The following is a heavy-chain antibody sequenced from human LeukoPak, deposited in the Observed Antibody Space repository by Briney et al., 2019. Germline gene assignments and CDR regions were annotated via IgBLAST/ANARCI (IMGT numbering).Heavy chain of an antibody. CDR1: GYTFTSYY. CDR3: ARDVLYSGYGPPQYYYYYYMDV. Sequence: VASVKVSCKASGYTFTSYYMHWVRQAPGQGLEWMGIINPSGGSTSYAQKFQGRVTMTRDMSTSTVYMELSSLRSEDTAVYYCARDVLYSGYGPPQYYYYYYMDVWGKGTTVTVSS. J-gene: IGHJ6*03. D-gene: IGHD2-21*01. V-gene: IGHV1-46*01. CDR2: INPSGGST.